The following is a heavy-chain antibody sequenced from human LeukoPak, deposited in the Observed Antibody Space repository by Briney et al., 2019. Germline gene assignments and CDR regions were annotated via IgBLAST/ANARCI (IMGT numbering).Heavy chain of an antibody. J-gene: IGHJ4*02. CDR3: AREGGAFFDY. D-gene: IGHD3-16*01. CDR2: IGSSSSYK. CDR1: GFTFSGYS. V-gene: IGHV3-21*01. Sequence: GGSLRLSCAASGFTFSGYSMNWVCQAPGKGLEWVSSIGSSSSYKYYAGSVKGRFTISRDNAKKSLYLQMNSLRADDTAVYYCAREGGAFFDYWGQGTLVAVSS.